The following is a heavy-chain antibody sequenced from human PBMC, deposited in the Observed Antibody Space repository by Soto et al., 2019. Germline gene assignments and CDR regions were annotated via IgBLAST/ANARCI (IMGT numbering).Heavy chain of an antibody. CDR2: IFYSGST. D-gene: IGHD3-16*01. CDR3: ARDPGGTKWFDP. J-gene: IGHJ5*02. V-gene: IGHV4-31*03. Sequence: QVQLQESGPGLVKPSQTLSLTCTVSGGPISSGGYYWNWIRQHPGKGLEWIGYIFYSGSTYYNPSRKRRVTIAVDMSKNQFSLRLSSVTAADTAVYYWARDPGGTKWFDPWGQGTLVTVSS. CDR1: GGPISSGGYY.